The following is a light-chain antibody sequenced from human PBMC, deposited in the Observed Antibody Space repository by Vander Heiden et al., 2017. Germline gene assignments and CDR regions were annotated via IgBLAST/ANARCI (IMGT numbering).Light chain of an antibody. CDR3: QQDDTLPLT. Sequence: DIEMTQSPASLSASVGDRVTITCQASQDISNYLNWYQQKPGKAPKLLIYDVSNLETGLPSRFSRTGPPTAFTFTISSLPPEDFATYYCQQDDTLPLTFGGGTKVEIK. J-gene: IGKJ4*01. CDR2: DVS. CDR1: QDISNY. V-gene: IGKV1-33*01.